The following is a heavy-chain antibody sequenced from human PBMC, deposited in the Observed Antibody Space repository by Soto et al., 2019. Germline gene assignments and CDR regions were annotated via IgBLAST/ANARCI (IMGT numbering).Heavy chain of an antibody. D-gene: IGHD3-10*01. Sequence: PGESLKISCHTSDEIFNTYWITWVRQMPGRGLEWVGRIDPSDSYTIYNPSLKGHVILSVDKSMNTAYVQWTSLRASDTAMYYCARVGFGTPPDYFDYWGQGTLVTVSS. CDR3: ARVGFGTPPDYFDY. CDR1: DEIFNTYW. J-gene: IGHJ4*02. V-gene: IGHV5-10-1*01. CDR2: IDPSDSYT.